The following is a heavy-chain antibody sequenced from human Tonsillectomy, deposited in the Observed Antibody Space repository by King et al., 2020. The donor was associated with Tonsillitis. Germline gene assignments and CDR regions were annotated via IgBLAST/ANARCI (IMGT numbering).Heavy chain of an antibody. CDR3: ARTKTKTTDTY. J-gene: IGHJ4*02. CDR2: ISADTGNT. CDR1: GFTFTSYG. V-gene: IGHV1-18*04. Sequence: QLVQSGAEVMKPGASVKVSCKASGFTFTSYGINWVRQAPGQGLEWMGWISADTGNTKYAQKLQGRVTMTTDTSTSTAYMELRSLRSDDTAVYYCARTKTKTTDTYWGQGTLVTVSS. D-gene: IGHD4-17*01.